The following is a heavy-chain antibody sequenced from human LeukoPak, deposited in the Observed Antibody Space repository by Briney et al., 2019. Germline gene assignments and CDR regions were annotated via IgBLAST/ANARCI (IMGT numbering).Heavy chain of an antibody. J-gene: IGHJ6*03. CDR3: ARGGRFGVVPHGPYYYYMDV. V-gene: IGHV1-69*05. CDR2: IIPIFGTA. D-gene: IGHD3-3*01. Sequence: ASVKVSCKASGGTFSSYAISWVRQAPGQGLEWMGGIIPIFGTANYAQKFQGRVTITTDESTSTAYMELSSLRSEDTAVYYCARGGRFGVVPHGPYYYYMDVWGKGTTVTVSS. CDR1: GGTFSSYA.